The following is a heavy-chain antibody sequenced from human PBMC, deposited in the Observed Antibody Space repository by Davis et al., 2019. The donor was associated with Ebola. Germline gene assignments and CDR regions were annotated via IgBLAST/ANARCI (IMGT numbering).Heavy chain of an antibody. V-gene: IGHV3-21*01. CDR2: ISSSSSYI. CDR3: ARARASSSDAFDI. D-gene: IGHD6-6*01. CDR1: GFNFSSYS. J-gene: IGHJ3*02. Sequence: GESLKIYCAASGFNFSSYSMSWVRQAPGKGLEWVSSISSSSSYIYYADSVKGRFTISRDNAKNSLYLQMNSLRAEDTAVYYCARARASSSDAFDIWGQGTMVTVSS.